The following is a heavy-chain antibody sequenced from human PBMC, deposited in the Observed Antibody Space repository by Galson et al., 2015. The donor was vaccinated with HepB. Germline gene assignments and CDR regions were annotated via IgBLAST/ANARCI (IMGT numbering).Heavy chain of an antibody. J-gene: IGHJ4*02. CDR3: ARKDYCSGGTCGLDY. Sequence: SLRLSCAASGFTFSSYWMHWVRQAPGKGLVWVSRINSDGSSTSYADSVKGRFTTSRDNSKNTVYLQLNSLRAEDTAVYYCARKDYCSGGTCGLDYWGQGTLVTVSS. CDR2: INSDGSST. D-gene: IGHD2-15*01. CDR1: GFTFSSYW. V-gene: IGHV3-74*01.